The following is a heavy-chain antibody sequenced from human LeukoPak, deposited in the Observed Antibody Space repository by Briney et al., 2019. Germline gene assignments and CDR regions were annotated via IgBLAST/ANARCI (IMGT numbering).Heavy chain of an antibody. Sequence: SETLSLTCTVSGGSISSGGYYWSWIRQHPGKGLEWIGYIYYSGSTYYNPSLKSRVTISVDTSKNQFSLELSSVTAADTAVYYCARMGQWLVIDYWGQGTLVTVSS. CDR2: IYYSGST. CDR1: GGSISSGGYY. CDR3: ARMGQWLVIDY. V-gene: IGHV4-31*03. J-gene: IGHJ4*02. D-gene: IGHD6-19*01.